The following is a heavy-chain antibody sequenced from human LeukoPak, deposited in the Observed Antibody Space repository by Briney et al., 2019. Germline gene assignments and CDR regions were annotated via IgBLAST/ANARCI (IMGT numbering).Heavy chain of an antibody. CDR3: ARAPGGLLGFYYYYYMDV. CDR1: GGSISSYY. CDR2: IYYSGST. V-gene: IGHV4-59*01. J-gene: IGHJ6*03. Sequence: SETLSLTCTVSGGSISSYYWSWIRQPPGKGLEWIGYIYYSGSTNYNPSLKSRVTISVDTSKNQFSLKLSSVTAADTAVYYCARAPGGLLGFYYYYYMDVWGKGTTVTVSS. D-gene: IGHD7-27*01.